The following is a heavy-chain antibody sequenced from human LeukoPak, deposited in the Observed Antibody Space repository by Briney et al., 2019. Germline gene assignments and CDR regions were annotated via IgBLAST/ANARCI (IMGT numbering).Heavy chain of an antibody. J-gene: IGHJ5*02. Sequence: GGSLRLSCAASGFTFSDYYMSWIRQAPGKGLEGVSYISSSGSTIYYADSVKGRFTISRDNAKNSLYLQMNSLRAEDTAGYYCARARGPGKLLFDPWGQGTLVTVSS. D-gene: IGHD3-10*01. CDR2: ISSSGSTI. CDR3: ARARGPGKLLFDP. V-gene: IGHV3-11*01. CDR1: GFTFSDYY.